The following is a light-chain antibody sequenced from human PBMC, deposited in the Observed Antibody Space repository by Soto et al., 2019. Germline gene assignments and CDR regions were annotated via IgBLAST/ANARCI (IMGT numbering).Light chain of an antibody. J-gene: IGKJ2*01. CDR3: QQYNNWTPRYT. Sequence: EIVMTQSPATLSVSPGERATLSCRASQSVSSNLAWYQQKHGQAPRLLIYGASTRATGITARFSGSGSGTEFTLTISSLQSEDFAVYYCQQYNNWTPRYTFGQGTKLEIK. V-gene: IGKV3-15*01. CDR2: GAS. CDR1: QSVSSN.